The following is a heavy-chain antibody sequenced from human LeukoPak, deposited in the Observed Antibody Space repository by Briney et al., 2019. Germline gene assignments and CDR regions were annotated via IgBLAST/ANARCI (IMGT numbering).Heavy chain of an antibody. Sequence: GGSLRLSCAASGFTFSNYWMTWVRQAPGKGLEWVANIKQDGTEKYYVDSVKGRFTISRDNAKNSLFLQMNSLRAEDTAVYYCAREVTPYYWGQGTLVTVSS. CDR1: GFTFSNYW. D-gene: IGHD4-23*01. V-gene: IGHV3-7*01. J-gene: IGHJ4*02. CDR3: AREVTPYY. CDR2: IKQDGTEK.